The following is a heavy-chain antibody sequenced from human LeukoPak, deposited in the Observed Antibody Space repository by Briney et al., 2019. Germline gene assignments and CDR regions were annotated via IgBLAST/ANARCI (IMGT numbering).Heavy chain of an antibody. J-gene: IGHJ4*02. D-gene: IGHD3-16*01. CDR1: GYTFTSYG. Sequence: EASVNVSFKASGYTFTSYGISWVRQAPGQGLGWMGWISAYNGNTNYAQKLQGRVTMTTDTSTSTAYMELRSLRSDDTAVYYCAGGQRYYFDYWGQGTLVTVSS. CDR2: ISAYNGNT. V-gene: IGHV1-18*01. CDR3: AGGQRYYFDY.